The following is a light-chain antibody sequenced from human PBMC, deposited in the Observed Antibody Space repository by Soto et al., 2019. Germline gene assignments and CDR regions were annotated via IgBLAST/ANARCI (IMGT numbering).Light chain of an antibody. CDR1: QRVSNY. CDR2: GAS. J-gene: IGKJ1*01. Sequence: EIVLTQSPGTLSLSPGERATLSCRASQRVSNYLVWYQQKPGHAPRLLISGASSRATGIPDRFSGIGSGTEFPLTLRRLEPEDCAVYYCQQYGGSPQTFGQGTNVEIK. CDR3: QQYGGSPQT. V-gene: IGKV3-20*01.